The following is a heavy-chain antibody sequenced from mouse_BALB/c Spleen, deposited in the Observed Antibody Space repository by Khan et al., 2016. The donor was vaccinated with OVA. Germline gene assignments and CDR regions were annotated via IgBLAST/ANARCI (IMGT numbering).Heavy chain of an antibody. CDR1: GVSLTNYG. CDR2: ICSDGST. D-gene: IGHD2-10*01. CDR3: ARQTYYHDYIMDY. V-gene: IGHV2-6-1*01. J-gene: IGHJ4*01. Sequence: VQLKESGPGLVAPSQSLSIICTISGVSLTNYGVHWVRQPPGKGLEWLVVICSDGSTTYNSALKSRLSISKDNSKSQAFLKMNSLQTDDTAMYYCARQTYYHDYIMDYWGQGTSVTVSS.